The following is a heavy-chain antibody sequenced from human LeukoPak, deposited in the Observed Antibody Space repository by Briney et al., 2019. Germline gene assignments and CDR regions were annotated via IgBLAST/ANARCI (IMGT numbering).Heavy chain of an antibody. V-gene: IGHV3-23*01. J-gene: IGHJ3*02. CDR3: ARKGNGALDI. CDR2: ISDTGGST. D-gene: IGHD1-1*01. Sequence: GGSLRLSCAASGFTFNNYAMNWVRQAPGKGLEWVSDISDTGGSTNYVGSAKGRFTISRDNSKNTLHLHMNSLRVEDTAVYYCARKGNGALDIWGQGTMVTVSS. CDR1: GFTFNNYA.